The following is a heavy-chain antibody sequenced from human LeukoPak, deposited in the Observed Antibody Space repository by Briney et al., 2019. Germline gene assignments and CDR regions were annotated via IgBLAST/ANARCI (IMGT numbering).Heavy chain of an antibody. CDR2: IYYSGTT. D-gene: IGHD1-1*01. V-gene: IGHV4-59*01. Sequence: SETLSLTCTVSGGSISSYYWSWIRQPPGKGLEWIGYIYYSGTTNYNPSLKSRVTISVDTSTNQFSLQVTCVTAADTAVYYCARAGITCSIGTCSSLALDYWGQGTLVTVSS. CDR3: ARAGITCSIGTCSSLALDY. J-gene: IGHJ4*02. CDR1: GGSISSYY.